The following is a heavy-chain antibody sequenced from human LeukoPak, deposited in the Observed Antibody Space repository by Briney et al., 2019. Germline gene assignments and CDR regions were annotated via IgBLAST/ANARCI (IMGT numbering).Heavy chain of an antibody. CDR3: AREEGAPIAAANI. D-gene: IGHD6-13*01. V-gene: IGHV1-18*01. Sequence: ASVHVSCKASGYIFTSYSISWVRQPPGQGLEWMGWISAYNGDTNYVLKFQGRVTMTTDTSTSTAYMELKSLRSDDTAVYYCAREEGAPIAAANIWGLGTKVTVSS. J-gene: IGHJ3*02. CDR1: GYIFTSYS. CDR2: ISAYNGDT.